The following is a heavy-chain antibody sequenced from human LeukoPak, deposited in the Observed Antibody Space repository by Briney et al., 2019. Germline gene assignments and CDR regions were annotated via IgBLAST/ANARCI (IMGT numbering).Heavy chain of an antibody. CDR1: GGTFSSYA. CDR2: IIPIFGTA. Sequence: SVKVSCKASGGTFSSYAISWVRQAPGQGLEWMGGIIPIFGTANYAQKFQGRVTITTDESTSTAYMELSSLRSEDTAVYYCARDGYNYFPNDAFDIWGQGIMVTVSS. D-gene: IGHD5-24*01. V-gene: IGHV1-69*05. CDR3: ARDGYNYFPNDAFDI. J-gene: IGHJ3*02.